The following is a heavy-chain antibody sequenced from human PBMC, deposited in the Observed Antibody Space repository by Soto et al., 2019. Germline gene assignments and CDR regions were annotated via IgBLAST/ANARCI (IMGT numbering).Heavy chain of an antibody. CDR2: IIPIFGTA. CDR3: ARDRGVVVAAGVSSFDI. J-gene: IGHJ3*02. CDR1: GYTFSSYA. Sequence: ASVKVSCKASGYTFSSYAISWVRQAPGQGLEWMGGIIPIFGTANYAQKFQGRVTITADESTSTAYMELSSLRSEDTAVYYCARDRGVVVAAGVSSFDIWGQGTMVTVSS. V-gene: IGHV1-69*13. D-gene: IGHD2-15*01.